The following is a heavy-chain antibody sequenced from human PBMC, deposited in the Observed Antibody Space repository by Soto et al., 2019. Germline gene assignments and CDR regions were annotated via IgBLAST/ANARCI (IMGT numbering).Heavy chain of an antibody. Sequence: GGSLGLSCAASEFTFTDYYMSWIRQAPGKGLEWVSYISSSGNTIYYADSAKGRFTISRDNAQNSLYLQMNSLRAEDTAVYYCARCRTLGYCSSTNCSCLASDVWGKGTMVTVSS. CDR1: EFTFTDYY. CDR2: ISSSGNTI. CDR3: ARCRTLGYCSSTNCSCLASDV. D-gene: IGHD2-2*01. V-gene: IGHV3-11*01. J-gene: IGHJ3*01.